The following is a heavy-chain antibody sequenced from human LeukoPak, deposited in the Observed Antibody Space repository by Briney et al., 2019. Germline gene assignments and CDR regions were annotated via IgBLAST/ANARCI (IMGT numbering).Heavy chain of an antibody. CDR2: IYYSGST. V-gene: IGHV4-59*11. D-gene: IGHD3-3*01. CDR1: GGSISSHY. CDR3: ARGGNYDFWSGYYRGYYYYYHYMDV. J-gene: IGHJ6*03. Sequence: SETLSLTCTVSGGSISSHYWSWIRQPPGKGLEWIGYIYYSGSTNYNPSLKSRVTISVDTSKNQFSLKLSSVTAADTAVYYCARGGNYDFWSGYYRGYYYYYHYMDVWGKGTTVTVSS.